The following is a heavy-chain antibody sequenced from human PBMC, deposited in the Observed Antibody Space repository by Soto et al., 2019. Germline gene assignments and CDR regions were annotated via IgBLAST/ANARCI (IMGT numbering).Heavy chain of an antibody. Sequence: SETLSLTCTVSGGSISSGGYCWSWIRQHPGKGLEWIGYIYYSGSTYYNPSLKSRVTISVDTSKNQFSLKLSSVTAADTAVYYCARIRLNYYDSSMVDYWGQGTLVTVSS. V-gene: IGHV4-31*03. J-gene: IGHJ4*02. CDR2: IYYSGST. CDR1: GGSISSGGYC. D-gene: IGHD3-22*01. CDR3: ARIRLNYYDSSMVDY.